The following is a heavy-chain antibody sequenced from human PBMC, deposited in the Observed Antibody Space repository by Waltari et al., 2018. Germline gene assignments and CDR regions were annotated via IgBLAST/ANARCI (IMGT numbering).Heavy chain of an antibody. CDR2: ISDNGIIT. CDR1: GFSFISHD. J-gene: IGHJ4*02. V-gene: IGHV3-23*04. Sequence: EVQLVESGGGLVQRGESLRFSCVGFGFSFISHDMRWVREATEKGLEWFSSISDNGIITFYGDSVKGRFTISRDNSKSTLYLQLSGLRAEDTAVYYCAKKPYDHAYGDYFDYWGQGTLVTVSS. D-gene: IGHD4-17*01. CDR3: AKKPYDHAYGDYFDY.